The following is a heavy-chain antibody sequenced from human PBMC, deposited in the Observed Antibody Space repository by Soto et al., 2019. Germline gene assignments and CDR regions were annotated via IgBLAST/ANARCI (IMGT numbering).Heavy chain of an antibody. V-gene: IGHV5-51*01. CDR2: ICPGYSNI. J-gene: IGHJ6*02. D-gene: IGHD2-21*02. CDR3: ARRHYCRGDCTRNPDYYYGMDV. Sequence: EVQVVQSGAEVKEPGESLKISCKGSGYIFTDHCIVWVRQMAGKGLEWVGIICPGYSNIIYSPSVQGQVTISADMSIXXAYVQWRSVKASDTAIYYCARRHYCRGDCTRNPDYYYGMDVWGQGTTVTVSS. CDR1: GYIFTDHC.